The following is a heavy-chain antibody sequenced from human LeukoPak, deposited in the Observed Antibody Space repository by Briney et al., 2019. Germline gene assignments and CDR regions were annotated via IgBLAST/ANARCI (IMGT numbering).Heavy chain of an antibody. J-gene: IGHJ4*02. D-gene: IGHD3-9*01. CDR1: GGTFSSYA. V-gene: IGHV1-69*13. CDR2: IIPIFGTA. CDR3: ATGRGTKYAPVLRYFDWLLRPFEG. Sequence: ASVKVSCKASGGTFSSYAISWVRQAPGQGLEWMGGIIPIFGTANYAQKFQGRVTITADESTSTAYMELSSLRSEDTAVYYCATGRGTKYAPVLRYFDWLLRPFEGWGQGTLVTVSS.